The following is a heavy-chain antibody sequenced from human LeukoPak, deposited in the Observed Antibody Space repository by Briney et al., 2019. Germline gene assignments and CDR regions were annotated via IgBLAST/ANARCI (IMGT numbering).Heavy chain of an antibody. D-gene: IGHD2-2*02. CDR1: GGSFSGYY. J-gene: IGHJ6*02. V-gene: IGHV4-34*01. CDR3: ARGGRYCSSTSCYRGYYYGMDV. Sequence: PSQTLSLTCAVCGGSFSGYYWSWIRQPPGKGLEWIGEINHSGSTNYNPSLKSRVTISVDTSKNQFSLKLSSVTAADTAVYYCARGGRYCSSTSCYRGYYYGMDVWGQGTTVTVSS. CDR2: INHSGST.